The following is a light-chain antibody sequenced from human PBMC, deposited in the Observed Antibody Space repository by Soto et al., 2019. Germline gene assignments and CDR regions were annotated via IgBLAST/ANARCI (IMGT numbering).Light chain of an antibody. J-gene: IGKJ5*01. V-gene: IGKV3D-15*01. CDR1: QGIGDT. Sequence: EIVMWRSPVTLSVCPGEGATLSCRASQGIGDTLAWYQHKPGQAPRLLIYDASNRATGIPARFSGSGSGTEYTLTISNLQAEDFAVYYCQQFNNWPLTFGQGTRLEIK. CDR2: DAS. CDR3: QQFNNWPLT.